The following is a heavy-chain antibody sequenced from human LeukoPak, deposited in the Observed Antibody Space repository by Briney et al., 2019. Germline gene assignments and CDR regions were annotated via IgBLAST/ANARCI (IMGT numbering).Heavy chain of an antibody. CDR3: AKIGSSGGWFDP. CDR2: ISGSGGST. Sequence: QAGGSLRLSCAASGFTFSSYAMSRVRQAPGKGLEWVSAISGSGGSTYYADSVKGRFTISRDNSKNTLYLQMNSLRAEDTAVYYCAKIGSSGGWFDPWGQGTLVTVSS. D-gene: IGHD6-13*01. CDR1: GFTFSSYA. J-gene: IGHJ5*02. V-gene: IGHV3-23*01.